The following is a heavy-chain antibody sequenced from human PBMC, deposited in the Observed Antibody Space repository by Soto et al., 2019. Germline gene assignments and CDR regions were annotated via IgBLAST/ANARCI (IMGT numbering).Heavy chain of an antibody. J-gene: IGHJ2*01. Sequence: QVQLVESGGGLVKPGGSLRLCCAASRFTFSDYYMSWIRQAPGKGLEWVSYINSSSSYTNYADSVKGRFTISRDNAKNSLYLQMNSLRAQDTAVYYCAIIITAAGGRRYFDLWGRGTLVTVSS. V-gene: IGHV3-11*05. CDR2: INSSSSYT. CDR1: RFTFSDYY. D-gene: IGHD6-13*01. CDR3: AIIITAAGGRRYFDL.